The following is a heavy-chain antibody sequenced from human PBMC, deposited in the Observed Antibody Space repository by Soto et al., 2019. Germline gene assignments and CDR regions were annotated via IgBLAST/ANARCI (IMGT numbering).Heavy chain of an antibody. CDR1: GYIFTSYG. J-gene: IGHJ6*02. D-gene: IGHD3-16*01. Sequence: QVQLVQSGAEVKNPGASVKVSCKTSGYIFTSYGIGWARQAPGQGLEWMGWINTYNGKTNYAQNLQGRVTLTTDTSTSRAYMELRSLRSNDTGIYYCAMVDVYVTPSPQDVWGQGTMVTVSS. V-gene: IGHV1-18*01. CDR3: AMVDVYVTPSPQDV. CDR2: INTYNGKT.